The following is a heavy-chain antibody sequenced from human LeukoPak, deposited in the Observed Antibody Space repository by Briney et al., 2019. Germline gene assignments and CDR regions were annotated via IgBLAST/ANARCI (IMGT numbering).Heavy chain of an antibody. D-gene: IGHD2-2*01. J-gene: IGHJ4*02. CDR2: IWYDGSNK. CDR3: AKDRCSRTSCYYDY. CDR1: GFTFSSYG. V-gene: IGHV3-33*06. Sequence: GGSLRLSCAASGFTFSSYGMHWVRQAPGKGLEWVAVIWYDGSNKYYADSMKGRFTISRDNSKNTLYLQMNSLRAEDTAVYYCAKDRCSRTSCYYDYWGQGTLVTVSS.